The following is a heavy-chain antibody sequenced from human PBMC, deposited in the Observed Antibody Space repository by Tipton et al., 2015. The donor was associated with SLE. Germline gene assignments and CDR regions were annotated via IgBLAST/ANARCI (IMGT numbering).Heavy chain of an antibody. V-gene: IGHV1-18*01. J-gene: IGHJ4*02. CDR3: ARDQDTLDYYDISSDY. CDR1: GYTFTTYG. Sequence: QSGAEVKKPGSSVKVSCKTSGYTFTTYGVSWVRQAPGQGLQWRGWINPNNSNTNYAQNLQGRVTMTTDTSTSTAYLQLRSLRSDDTAFYYCARDQDTLDYYDISSDYWGQGTLVTVSS. CDR2: INPNNSNT. D-gene: IGHD3-22*01.